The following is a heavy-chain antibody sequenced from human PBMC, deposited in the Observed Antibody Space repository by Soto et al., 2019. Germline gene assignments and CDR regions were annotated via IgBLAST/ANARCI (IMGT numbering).Heavy chain of an antibody. CDR3: ATSRVTNHRGFYYYYGMDV. Sequence: GGSLRLSCAASGFTFSNYGMHWVRQAPGKGLEWVAVIWFDGSNTYYADSVKGRFTISRDNSKNTLCLQMNSLRAEDTAVYYCATSRVTNHRGFYYYYGMDVWGQGTTVTVSS. J-gene: IGHJ6*02. CDR2: IWFDGSNT. CDR1: GFTFSNYG. V-gene: IGHV3-33*01. D-gene: IGHD4-17*01.